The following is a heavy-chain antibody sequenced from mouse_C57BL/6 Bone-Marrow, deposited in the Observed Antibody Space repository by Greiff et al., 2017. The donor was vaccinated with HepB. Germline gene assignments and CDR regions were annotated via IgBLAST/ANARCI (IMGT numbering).Heavy chain of an antibody. CDR1: GFTFSSYA. CDR2: ISDGGSYT. Sequence: EVKLVESGGGLVKPGGSLKLSCAASGFTFSSYAMSWVRQTPEKRLEWVATISDGGSYTYYPDNVKGRFTISRDNAKNNLYLQMSHLKSEDTAMYYCARPWSAWFAYWGQGTLVTVSA. V-gene: IGHV5-4*03. CDR3: ARPWSAWFAY. J-gene: IGHJ3*01.